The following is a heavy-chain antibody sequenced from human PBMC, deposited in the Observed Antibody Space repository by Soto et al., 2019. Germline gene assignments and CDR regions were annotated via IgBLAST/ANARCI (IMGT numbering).Heavy chain of an antibody. D-gene: IGHD3-22*01. CDR1: GFIFSDAW. V-gene: IGHV3-15*07. Sequence: EVQLVESGGDLVKPGGSIRLSCGASGFIFSDAWMNWVRQAPGKGLEWVGRIKSKVDGGTTDYSAPVTGRFNISRDDSKNTLYLQMNSLRTDDTGVYYCSTDRGGYYFGMDVWGPGTTVSVS. J-gene: IGHJ6*02. CDR2: IKSKVDGGTT. CDR3: STDRGGYYFGMDV.